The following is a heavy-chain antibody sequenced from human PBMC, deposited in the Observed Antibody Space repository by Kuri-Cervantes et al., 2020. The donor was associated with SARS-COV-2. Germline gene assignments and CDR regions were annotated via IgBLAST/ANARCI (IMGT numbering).Heavy chain of an antibody. Sequence: SQTLSLTCAFYGESFSGYYWNWIRQSPGKGLEWIGEVNHRGSTNYNPSLKSRVTISVDTSSKQFSLHLGSVTAADTAVYYCARGAASITMIVVVGNFDYWGQGTLVTVSS. CDR2: VNHRGST. J-gene: IGHJ4*02. V-gene: IGHV4-34*01. D-gene: IGHD3-22*01. CDR3: ARGAASITMIVVVGNFDY. CDR1: GESFSGYY.